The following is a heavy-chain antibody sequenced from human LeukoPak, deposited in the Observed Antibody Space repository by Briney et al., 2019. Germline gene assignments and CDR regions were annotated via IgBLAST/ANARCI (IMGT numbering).Heavy chain of an antibody. CDR3: ARRNYFDY. J-gene: IGHJ4*02. Sequence: GGSLRLSCAASGFTVSTNYMSWVRQAPGKGLEWVSVIYSGGSTYYADSVKGSFTISRDNSKNMLYLQMNSLRAEDTAVYYCARRNYFDYWGQGTLVTVSS. V-gene: IGHV3-66*01. CDR2: IYSGGST. CDR1: GFTVSTNY.